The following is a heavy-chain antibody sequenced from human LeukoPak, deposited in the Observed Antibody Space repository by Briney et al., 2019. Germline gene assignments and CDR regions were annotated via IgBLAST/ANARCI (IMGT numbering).Heavy chain of an antibody. J-gene: IGHJ4*02. D-gene: IGHD3-3*01. Sequence: GGSLRLSCAASGFTFSSYWMHWVRQAPGKGLVWVSLINTDGSSTSYADSVKGRFTISRDNSKNTLYLQMNSLRAEDTAVYYCAKSSPARPTIFGVVIPFDYWGQGTLVTVSS. CDR3: AKSSPARPTIFGVVIPFDY. CDR2: INTDGSST. V-gene: IGHV3-74*01. CDR1: GFTFSSYW.